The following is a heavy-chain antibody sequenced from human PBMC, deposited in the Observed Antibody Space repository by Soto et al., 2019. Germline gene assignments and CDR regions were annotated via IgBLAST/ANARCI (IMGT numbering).Heavy chain of an antibody. CDR2: IIPIFGTA. CDR1: GGTFSSYA. V-gene: IGHV1-69*13. CDR3: ARDPGAGPDPGYCSGGSCQGYFDY. J-gene: IGHJ4*02. D-gene: IGHD2-15*01. Sequence: ASVKVSCKASGGTFSSYAISWVRQAPGQGLEWMGGIIPIFGTANYAQKFQGRVTITADESTRTAYMELSSLRSEDTAVYYCARDPGAGPDPGYCSGGSCQGYFDYWGQGTLVTVSS.